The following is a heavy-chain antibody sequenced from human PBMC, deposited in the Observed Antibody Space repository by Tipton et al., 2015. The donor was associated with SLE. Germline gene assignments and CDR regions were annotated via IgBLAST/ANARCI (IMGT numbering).Heavy chain of an antibody. D-gene: IGHD6-13*01. CDR2: IYSGDSRT. V-gene: IGHV3-NL1*01. Sequence: QVQLVQSGGGVVQPGRSLRLSCAASGFTFSSYGMHWVRQAPGKGLEWVSVIYSGDSRTYYADSVKGRFTISRDNSKNTLYLQMNSLRADDTAVYYCARDLILQQLDYWGQGILVSVSS. CDR1: GFTFSSYG. J-gene: IGHJ4*02. CDR3: ARDLILQQLDY.